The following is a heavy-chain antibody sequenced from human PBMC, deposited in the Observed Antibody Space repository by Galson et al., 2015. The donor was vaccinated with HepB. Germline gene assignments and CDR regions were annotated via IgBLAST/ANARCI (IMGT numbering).Heavy chain of an antibody. D-gene: IGHD6-6*01. CDR3: AKDPEYSSSSGPVDDYDGMDV. V-gene: IGHV3-23*01. CDR1: GFTFSSYA. Sequence: SLRLSCAASGFTFSSYAMSWVRQAPGKGLEWVSAISGSGGSTYYADSVKGRFTISRDNSKNTLYLQMNSLRAEDTAVYYCAKDPEYSSSSGPVDDYDGMDVWGQGTTVTVSS. J-gene: IGHJ6*02. CDR2: ISGSGGST.